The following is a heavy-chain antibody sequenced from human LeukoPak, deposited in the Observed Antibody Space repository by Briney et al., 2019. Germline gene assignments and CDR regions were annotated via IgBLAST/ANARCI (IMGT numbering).Heavy chain of an antibody. Sequence: SDTLSLTCTVSGGSISGYYWSWIRQPPGKGLEWIGCTNYNPSLKSRVTISVDMSKNQFSLKLSSVTAADTAIYYCARDRSSGSMVDAFDIWGQGTMVTVSS. CDR1: GGSISGYY. D-gene: IGHD6-19*01. J-gene: IGHJ3*02. CDR3: ARDRSSGSMVDAFDI. V-gene: IGHV4-59*01. CDR2: T.